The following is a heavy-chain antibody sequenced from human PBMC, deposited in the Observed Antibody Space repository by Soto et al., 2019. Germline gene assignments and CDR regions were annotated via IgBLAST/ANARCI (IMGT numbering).Heavy chain of an antibody. D-gene: IGHD3-22*01. Sequence: QVQLAQSGAEVKKPGSSVKVSCKASGGTFSSYAISWVRQAPGQGLEWMGGIIPIFGTANYAQKFHGRVTISADESTSTAYMELSSLISGDMAVYYCARDAQYYYDRSGYYDYWGQGTLVSVSP. CDR1: GGTFSSYA. J-gene: IGHJ4*02. V-gene: IGHV1-69*01. CDR3: ARDAQYYYDRSGYYDY. CDR2: IIPIFGTA.